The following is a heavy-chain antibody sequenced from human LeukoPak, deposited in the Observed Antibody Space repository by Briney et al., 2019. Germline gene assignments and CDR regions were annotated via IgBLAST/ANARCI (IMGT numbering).Heavy chain of an antibody. Sequence: PSETLSLTCSFSGDSISTYYWSWIRQSPGKGLEWIGHIYSSGNTDYNSSLKSRVTISVDTSKSQFPLRLSSVTATDTAVYYCARLRWQLVGPYFDYWGQGILVTVSS. CDR3: ARLRWQLVGPYFDY. J-gene: IGHJ4*02. V-gene: IGHV4-59*01. CDR1: GDSISTYY. D-gene: IGHD1-26*01. CDR2: IYSSGNT.